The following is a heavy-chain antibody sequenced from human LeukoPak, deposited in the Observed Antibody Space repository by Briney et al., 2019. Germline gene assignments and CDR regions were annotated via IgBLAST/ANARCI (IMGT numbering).Heavy chain of an antibody. J-gene: IGHJ5*02. CDR2: ISTTSTYT. CDR3: ARDWYCSSSICYTDRNWFDP. Sequence: GGSLRLSCAASGXTFSDYYMSYIRQAPGKGLEWVSYISTTSTYTDYADSVRGRFTISRDNAKNLLYLQMNSLRPEDTAVYYCARDWYCSSSICYTDRNWFDPWGQGTLVTVSS. D-gene: IGHD2-2*02. CDR1: GXTFSDYY. V-gene: IGHV3-11*05.